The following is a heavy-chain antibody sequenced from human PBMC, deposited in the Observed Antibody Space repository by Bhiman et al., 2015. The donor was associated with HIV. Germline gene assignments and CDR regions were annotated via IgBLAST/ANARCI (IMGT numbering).Heavy chain of an antibody. CDR3: ATSYCSGGSCYGDGMDV. CDR1: GFTVSSNY. J-gene: IGHJ6*02. D-gene: IGHD2-15*01. CDR2: IYSGGST. V-gene: IGHV3-53*01. Sequence: EVQLVESGGGLIQPGGSLRLSCAASGFTVSSNYMSWVRQAPGKGLEWVSVIYSGGSTYYADSVKGRFTISRDNSKNTLYLQMNSLRAEDTAVYYCATSYCSGGSCYGDGMDVWGQGTTVTVSS.